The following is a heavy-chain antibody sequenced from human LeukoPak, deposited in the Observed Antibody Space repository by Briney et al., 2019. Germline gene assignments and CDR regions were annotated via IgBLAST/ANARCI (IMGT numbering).Heavy chain of an antibody. J-gene: IGHJ4*02. Sequence: GGSLRLSCAASGFTFSNYWMSWVRQAPGKGLEWAANIKEDGSEKYYVDSVKGRFTISRDNARNSPYLQMNSLRAEDTAVYYCASGRQLGYWGQGTLVTVSS. CDR3: ASGRQLGY. V-gene: IGHV3-7*01. CDR1: GFTFSNYW. CDR2: IKEDGSEK. D-gene: IGHD6-13*01.